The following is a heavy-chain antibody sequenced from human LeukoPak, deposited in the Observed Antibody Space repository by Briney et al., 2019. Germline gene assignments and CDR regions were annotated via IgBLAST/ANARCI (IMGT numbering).Heavy chain of an antibody. V-gene: IGHV1-69*05. J-gene: IGHJ5*02. CDR2: IIPIFGTA. CDR3: ARGGDGYNSWFDP. CDR1: GGTFSSYA. D-gene: IGHD5-24*01. Sequence: SVKVSCKASGGTFSSYAISWVRQAPGQGLEWMGRIIPIFGTANYAQKFQGRVTITTDESTSTAYMELSSLRSEDTAVYYCARGGDGYNSWFDPWGQGTLVTVSA.